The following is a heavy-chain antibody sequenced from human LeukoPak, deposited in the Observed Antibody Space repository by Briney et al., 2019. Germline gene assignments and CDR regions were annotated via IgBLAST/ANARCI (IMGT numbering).Heavy chain of an antibody. Sequence: SETLSLTCTVSGGSISSYYWSWIRQPPGKGLEWIGYIYYSGSTNYNPSLKSRVTISVDTSKNQFSLKLSSVTAADTAVYYCARYPMDAFDLWGQGTMVTVSS. CDR1: GGSISSYY. CDR3: ARYPMDAFDL. CDR2: IYYSGST. J-gene: IGHJ3*01. V-gene: IGHV4-59*01. D-gene: IGHD2-2*01.